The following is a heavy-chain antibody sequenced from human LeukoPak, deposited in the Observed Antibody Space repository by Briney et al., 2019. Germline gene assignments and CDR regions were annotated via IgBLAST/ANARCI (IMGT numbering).Heavy chain of an antibody. CDR1: GFTFSSYW. V-gene: IGHV3-7*01. Sequence: GSLRLSCAASGFTFSSYWMSWVRQAPGKGLEWVVNIKQDGSEKYYVDSVKGRFTISRDNAKNSLYLQMNSLRAEDTAVYYCARDLGGYGDYGTNFDYWGQGTLVTVSS. D-gene: IGHD4-17*01. J-gene: IGHJ4*02. CDR2: IKQDGSEK. CDR3: ARDLGGYGDYGTNFDY.